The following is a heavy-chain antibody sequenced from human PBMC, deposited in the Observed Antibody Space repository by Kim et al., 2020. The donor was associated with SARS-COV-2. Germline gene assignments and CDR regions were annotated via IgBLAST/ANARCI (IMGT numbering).Heavy chain of an antibody. CDR3: ASSGGSSYWYFDL. V-gene: IGHV3-11*06. D-gene: IGHD1-26*01. Sequence: YADSLKSRFTISRDNAENSLYLQMNSLRAEDTAVYYCASSGGSSYWYFDLWGRGTLVTVSS. J-gene: IGHJ2*01.